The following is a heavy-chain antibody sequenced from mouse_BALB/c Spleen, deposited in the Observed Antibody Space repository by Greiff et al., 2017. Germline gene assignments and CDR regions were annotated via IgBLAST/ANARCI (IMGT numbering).Heavy chain of an antibody. Sequence: VQLQQPGAELVKPGASVKLSCKASGYTFTSYWMHWVKQRPGQGLEWIGEINPSNGRTNYNEKFKSKATLTVDKSSSTAYMQLSSLTSEDSAVYYCARSGITTTPYWGQGTLVTVSA. CDR3: ARSGITTTPY. CDR2: INPSNGRT. J-gene: IGHJ3*01. CDR1: GYTFTSYW. V-gene: IGHV1S81*02. D-gene: IGHD2-4*01.